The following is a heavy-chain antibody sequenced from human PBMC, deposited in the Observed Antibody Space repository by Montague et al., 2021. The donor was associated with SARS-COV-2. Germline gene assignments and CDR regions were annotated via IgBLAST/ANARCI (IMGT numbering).Heavy chain of an antibody. CDR3: AILTPVGSTFFFEF. J-gene: IGHJ4*02. CDR1: GDSFTTSGYF. Sequence: TLSLTCTVSGDSFTTSGYFWTWIRQHPGKGPEWIGHISYSGSAKYSPSLKSRLTTSVDTSKNQFSLELTSVTAADTAVYYCAILTPVGSTFFFEFWGQGILVTVSS. D-gene: IGHD2/OR15-2a*01. V-gene: IGHV4-31*03. CDR2: ISYSGSA.